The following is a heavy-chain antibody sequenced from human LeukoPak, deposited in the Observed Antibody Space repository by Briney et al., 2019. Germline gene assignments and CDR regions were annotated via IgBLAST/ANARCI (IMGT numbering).Heavy chain of an antibody. CDR2: IYYSGST. CDR1: GGSLSSGGSY. CDR3: ARDSRSEWSPSLGELSLFDY. D-gene: IGHD3-16*02. Sequence: SQTLSLTCTVSGGSLSSGGSYWSWIRQHPGKGLEWIGYIYYSGSTYYNPSLKSRVTISVDTSKNQFSLKLSSVTAEDTAVYYCARDSRSEWSPSLGELSLFDYWGQGTLVTVSS. V-gene: IGHV4-31*03. J-gene: IGHJ4*02.